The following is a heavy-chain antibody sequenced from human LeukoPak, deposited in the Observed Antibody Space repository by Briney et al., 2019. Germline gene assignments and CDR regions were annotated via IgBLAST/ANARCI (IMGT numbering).Heavy chain of an antibody. Sequence: SVKVSCKASGGTFSSYAISWVRQAPGQGLEWMGRIIPILGIANYAQKFQGRVTITADKSTSTAYMELSSLRSEDTAVYYCARDVLSSSWYGEFDYWGQGTLVTVSS. CDR2: IIPILGIA. D-gene: IGHD6-13*01. J-gene: IGHJ4*02. CDR3: ARDVLSSSWYGEFDY. CDR1: GGTFSSYA. V-gene: IGHV1-69*04.